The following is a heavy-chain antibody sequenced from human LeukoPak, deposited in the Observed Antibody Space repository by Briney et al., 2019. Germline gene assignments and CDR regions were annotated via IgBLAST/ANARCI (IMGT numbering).Heavy chain of an antibody. J-gene: IGHJ4*02. V-gene: IGHV3-21*01. CDR3: ARALENPGYCSSTSCYPLD. CDR2: ISSSSSYI. Sequence: PGGSLRLSCAASGFTFSSYSMNWVRQAPGKGLEWVSSISSSSSYIYYADSVKGRFTISRDNAKNSLYLQMNSLRAEDTAVYYCARALENPGYCSSTSCYPLDWGQGTLVTVSS. CDR1: GFTFSSYS. D-gene: IGHD2-2*01.